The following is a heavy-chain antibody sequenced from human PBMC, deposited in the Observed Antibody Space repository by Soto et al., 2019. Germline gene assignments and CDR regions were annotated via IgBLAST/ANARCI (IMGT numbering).Heavy chain of an antibody. CDR3: AKGPPFDLSGYESIYYYYGMDV. V-gene: IGHV3-23*01. CDR2: ISGSGGST. CDR1: GFTFSSYA. J-gene: IGHJ6*02. Sequence: PGGSLRLSCAASGFTFSSYAMSWVRQAPGKGLEWVSAISGSGGSTYYADSVKGRFTISRDNSKNTLYLQMNSLRAEDTAVYYCAKGPPFDLSGYESIYYYYGMDVWGQGTTVTVSS. D-gene: IGHD5-12*01.